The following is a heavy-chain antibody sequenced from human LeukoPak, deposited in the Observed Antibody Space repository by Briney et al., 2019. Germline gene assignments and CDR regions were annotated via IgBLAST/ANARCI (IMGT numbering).Heavy chain of an antibody. CDR2: ISGSGGST. CDR3: AKLSGYYLGYFDY. CDR1: GFTFSSYA. Sequence: GGSLRLSCAASGFTFSSYAMSWVRQAPGKGLEWVSTISGSGGSTYYADSVNGRVTIPRDKPKNTLYLQMNSLRAEDTAVYYCAKLSGYYLGYFDYWGQGTMVTVSS. J-gene: IGHJ4*02. V-gene: IGHV3-23*01. D-gene: IGHD3-22*01.